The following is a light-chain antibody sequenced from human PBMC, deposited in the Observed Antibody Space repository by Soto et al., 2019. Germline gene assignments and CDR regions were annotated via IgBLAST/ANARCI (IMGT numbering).Light chain of an antibody. V-gene: IGLV3-21*04. CDR2: YDN. CDR3: QVWDSSSDHYV. J-gene: IGLJ1*01. CDR1: NIGSKG. Sequence: SYELTQPPSVSVAPGKTARITCGGNNIGSKGVHWYQQKPGQAPVLVIYYDNDRTSGIPERFSGSNSGNTATLTISRVEAGDEADYYCQVWDSSSDHYVFGTGTKLTVL.